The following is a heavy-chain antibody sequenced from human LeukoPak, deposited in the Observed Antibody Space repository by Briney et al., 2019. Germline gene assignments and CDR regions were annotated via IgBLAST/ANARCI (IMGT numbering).Heavy chain of an antibody. CDR3: ARANFRDAFDI. J-gene: IGHJ3*02. CDR2: IIPIFGAA. Sequence: SVKVSCKASGGTFSSYAISWVRQAPGQGLEWMGRIIPIFGAANYAQKFQGRVTITTDESTSTAYMELSSLRSEDRAVYYCARANFRDAFDIWGQGTMFTVSS. V-gene: IGHV1-69*05. D-gene: IGHD4/OR15-4a*01. CDR1: GGTFSSYA.